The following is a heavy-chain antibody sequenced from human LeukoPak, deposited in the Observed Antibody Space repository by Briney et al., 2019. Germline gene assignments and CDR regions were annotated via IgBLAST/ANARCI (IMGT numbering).Heavy chain of an antibody. CDR3: ARQGVDYYDSSGYAFDY. Sequence: SETLSLTCTVSGGSISSSSYSWGWIRQPPGKGLEWIGSIYYSGSTYYNPSLKSRVTISVDTSKNQFSLKLSSVTAADTAVYYCARQGVDYYDSSGYAFDYWGQGTLVTVSS. J-gene: IGHJ4*02. V-gene: IGHV4-39*01. CDR2: IYYSGST. D-gene: IGHD3-22*01. CDR1: GGSISSSSYS.